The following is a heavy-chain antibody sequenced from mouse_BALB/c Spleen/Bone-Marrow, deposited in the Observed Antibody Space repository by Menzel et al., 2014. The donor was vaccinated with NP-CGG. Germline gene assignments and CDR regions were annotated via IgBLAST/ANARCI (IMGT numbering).Heavy chain of an antibody. CDR2: ISSGSSTI. V-gene: IGHV5-17*02. CDR1: GFTFSSFG. CDR3: ARGGNFAWFAY. D-gene: IGHD2-1*01. Sequence: EVHLVESGGGLVQPGGSRKLSCAASGFTFSSFGMHWVRQAPEKGLEWVAYISSGSSTIYYADTVKGRFTISRDNPKNTLFLQMTSLRSEDTAMYYCARGGNFAWFAYWDQGTLVTVSA. J-gene: IGHJ3*01.